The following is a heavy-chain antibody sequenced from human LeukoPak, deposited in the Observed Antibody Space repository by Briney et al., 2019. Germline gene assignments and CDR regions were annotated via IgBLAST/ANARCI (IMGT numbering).Heavy chain of an antibody. CDR1: GYSFTSHW. D-gene: IGHD3-10*01. CDR3: ARRGPDYYGSGSYPLYYFDY. V-gene: IGHV5-51*01. CDR2: IYPGDSDT. Sequence: GESLKISCKGSGYSFTSHWIGWVRQMPGKGLEWMGIIYPGDSDTRYSPSFQGQVTISADKSISTAYLQWSSLKASDTAMYYCARRGPDYYGSGSYPLYYFDYWGQGTLVTVSS. J-gene: IGHJ4*02.